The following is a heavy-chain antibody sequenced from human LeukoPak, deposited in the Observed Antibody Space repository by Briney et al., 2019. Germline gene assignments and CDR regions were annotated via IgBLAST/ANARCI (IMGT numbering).Heavy chain of an antibody. J-gene: IGHJ3*02. Sequence: ASVKVSCKASGYSFTDYYVHWVRQAPGQGLEWMGWINPNSGVTTYGQKFQGRVTMTRDTSTSTVYMELSSLRSEDTAVYYCAREVVVVRGAAFDIWGQGTMVTVSS. CDR2: INPNSGVT. CDR3: AREVVVVRGAAFDI. V-gene: IGHV1-2*02. CDR1: GYSFTDYY. D-gene: IGHD3-22*01.